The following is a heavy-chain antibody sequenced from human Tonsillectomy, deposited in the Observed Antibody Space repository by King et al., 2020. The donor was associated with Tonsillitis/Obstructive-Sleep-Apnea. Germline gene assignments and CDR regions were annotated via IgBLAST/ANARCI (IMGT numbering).Heavy chain of an antibody. D-gene: IGHD3-3*01. CDR1: GGSISSSSYY. J-gene: IGHJ6*02. Sequence: LQLQESGPGLVKPSETLSLTCTVSGGSISSSSYYWGWIRQPPGKGLEWIGSIFYSGSTYYNPSLKSRVTISVDTSKNQFSLNLSSVTAADTAVYYCAREDDFCSCYDLDYYGMDAWGQGTMVTVSS. V-gene: IGHV4-39*02. CDR2: IFYSGST. CDR3: AREDDFCSCYDLDYYGMDA.